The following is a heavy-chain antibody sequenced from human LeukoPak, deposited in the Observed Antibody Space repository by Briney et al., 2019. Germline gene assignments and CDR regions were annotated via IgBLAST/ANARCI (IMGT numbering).Heavy chain of an antibody. D-gene: IGHD1-14*01. Sequence: SETLSLTCAVYGGSFSGYYWSWIGQPPGKRLEWIGEINHSGSTNYNPSLKSRVTISVDTSKNQFSLKLSSVTAADTAVYYCTSQTVARWFDPWGQGTLVTVSS. V-gene: IGHV4-34*01. CDR1: GGSFSGYY. CDR3: TSQTVARWFDP. CDR2: INHSGST. J-gene: IGHJ5*02.